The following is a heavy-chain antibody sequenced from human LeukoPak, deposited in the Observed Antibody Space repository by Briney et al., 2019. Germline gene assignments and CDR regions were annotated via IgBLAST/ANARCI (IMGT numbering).Heavy chain of an antibody. CDR2: IYSGGGT. V-gene: IGHV3-53*01. CDR3: ARAPMTTEDY. D-gene: IGHD4-17*01. CDR1: GFIVSSNY. Sequence: GGSLRLSCVASGFIVSSNYMSWVRQAPGKGLEWVSVIYSGGGTNYADSVKGRFTISRDRSKNTLYLQMKSLRVEDTAVYYCARAPMTTEDYWGQGTLVTVSS. J-gene: IGHJ4*02.